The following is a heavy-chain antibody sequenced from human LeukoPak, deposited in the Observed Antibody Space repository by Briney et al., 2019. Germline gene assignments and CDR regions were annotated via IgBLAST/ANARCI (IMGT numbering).Heavy chain of an antibody. CDR2: INPSGGST. V-gene: IGHV1-46*01. D-gene: IGHD5-12*01. Sequence: GASVKVSCKASGYTFTSYYMHWVRQAPGQGLEWMGIINPSGGSTSYAQKFQGRVTMTRDMSTSTVYMELSSLRSEDTAVYYCARSGALSRRGYPYYYYYYMDVWGKGTTVTVSS. CDR3: ARSGALSRRGYPYYYYYYMDV. CDR1: GYTFTSYY. J-gene: IGHJ6*03.